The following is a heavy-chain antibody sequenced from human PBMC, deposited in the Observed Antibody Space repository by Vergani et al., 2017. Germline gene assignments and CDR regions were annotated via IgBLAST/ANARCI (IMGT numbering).Heavy chain of an antibody. CDR1: GFTFDDYA. Sequence: EVQLVESGGGLVQPGRSLRLSCAASGFTFDDYAMHWVRQAPGKGLEWVSGISWNSGSIGYADSVKGRFTISRDNSKNTLYLQMNSLRAEDTAVYYCAKDTSYSSGWYPDYWGQGTLVTVSS. CDR3: AKDTSYSSGWYPDY. J-gene: IGHJ4*02. D-gene: IGHD6-19*01. CDR2: ISWNSGSI. V-gene: IGHV3-9*01.